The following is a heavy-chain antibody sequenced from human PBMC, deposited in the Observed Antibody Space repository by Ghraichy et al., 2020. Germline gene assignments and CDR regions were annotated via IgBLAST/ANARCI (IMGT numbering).Heavy chain of an antibody. V-gene: IGHV3-48*03. CDR1: GFTLSKYE. J-gene: IGHJ4*02. D-gene: IGHD2-2*01. CDR2: ISSGGKIK. CDR3: ARVDVPEAMSAFDY. Sequence: GGSLRLSCAVSGFTLSKYEVTWVRQAPGKGLEWISYISSGGKIKYYADSVKGRFTSSRDEAKNLFFLQMNNLRAEDTATYYCARVDVPEAMSAFDYWGQGVLVAVSS.